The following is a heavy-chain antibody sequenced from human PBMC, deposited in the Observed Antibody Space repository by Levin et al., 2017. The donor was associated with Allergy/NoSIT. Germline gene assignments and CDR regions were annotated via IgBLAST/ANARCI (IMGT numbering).Heavy chain of an antibody. V-gene: IGHV3-23*01. CDR2: ISGSGGST. CDR3: AKVRNCTGGVCYSPLGAFDI. CDR1: GFTFSSYA. J-gene: IGHJ3*02. Sequence: GESLKISCAASGFTFSSYAMSWVRQAPGKGLEWVSAISGSGGSTYYADSVKGRFTISRDNSKNTLYLQMNSLRAEDTAVYYCAKVRNCTGGVCYSPLGAFDIWGQGTMVTVSS. D-gene: IGHD2-8*02.